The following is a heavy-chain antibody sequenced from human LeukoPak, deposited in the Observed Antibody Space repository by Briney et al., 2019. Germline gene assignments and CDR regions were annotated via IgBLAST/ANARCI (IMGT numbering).Heavy chain of an antibody. Sequence: SETLSLTCGVSGGSISSGGYSWSWIRQPPGKGLEWIGYIYHTGSTYSNPSLRSRVTISLDRSKNQFSLNMTSVTAADTAVYYCAREGGTIFGINYGMDVWGQGTTVIVSS. V-gene: IGHV4-30-2*01. CDR1: GGSISSGGYS. J-gene: IGHJ6*02. D-gene: IGHD3-3*01. CDR3: AREGGTIFGINYGMDV. CDR2: IYHTGST.